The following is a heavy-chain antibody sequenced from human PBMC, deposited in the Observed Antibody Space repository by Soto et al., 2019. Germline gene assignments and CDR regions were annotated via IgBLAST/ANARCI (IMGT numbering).Heavy chain of an antibody. CDR3: AKDNSGWYRFLYYYYYMDV. V-gene: IGHV3-30*18. CDR1: GFTFSSYG. CDR2: ISYDGSNK. D-gene: IGHD6-19*01. J-gene: IGHJ6*03. Sequence: GGSLRLSCAASGFTFSSYGMHWVRQAPGKGLEWVAVISYDGSNKYYADSVKGRFTISRDNSKNTLYLQMNSLRAEDTAVYYCAKDNSGWYRFLYYYYYMDVWGKGTTVTVSS.